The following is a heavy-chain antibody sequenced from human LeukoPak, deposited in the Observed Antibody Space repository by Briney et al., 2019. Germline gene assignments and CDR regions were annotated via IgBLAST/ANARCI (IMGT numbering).Heavy chain of an antibody. V-gene: IGHV3-23*01. CDR1: GFTFSSYA. CDR3: ANRLGGGYYFDY. Sequence: GGSLRLSCAASGFTFSSYAMTWVRQAPGKGLEWVSAISVSGGSTYYAGSVKGRFTISRDNSKNTLYLQMNSLRAEDTAVYYCANRLGGGYYFDYWGQGTLVTVSP. D-gene: IGHD3-16*01. J-gene: IGHJ4*02. CDR2: ISVSGGST.